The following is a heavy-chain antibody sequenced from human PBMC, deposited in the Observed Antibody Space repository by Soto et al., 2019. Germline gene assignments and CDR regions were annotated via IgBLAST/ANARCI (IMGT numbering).Heavy chain of an antibody. CDR2: IGARGSDT. V-gene: IGHV3-23*01. D-gene: IGHD5-12*01. CDR1: GFTFNIYT. Sequence: EVQLSESGGGLVQPGGSLRLSCAASGFTFNIYTMSWVRQAPGKGLEWVSGIGARGSDTYFPDSVKGRFTISRDNSMDMVYLQMNSLRAEDTAVYFCAKGGTYHIGDFDSWGQGTLVTVSS. J-gene: IGHJ4*02. CDR3: AKGGTYHIGDFDS.